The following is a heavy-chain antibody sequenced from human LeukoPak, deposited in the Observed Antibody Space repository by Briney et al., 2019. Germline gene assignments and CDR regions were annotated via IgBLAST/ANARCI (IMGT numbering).Heavy chain of an antibody. J-gene: IGHJ4*02. Sequence: GGSLRLSCAASGFTFSSYEMNWVRQAPGKGLEWVSYISSTGGTIYYAVSVKGRFTISRDNAKNSLYLQMNSLRAEDTAVYYCAYCSGGTCYYFDYWGQGTLVTVSS. CDR3: AYCSGGTCYYFDY. CDR1: GFTFSSYE. CDR2: ISSTGGTI. D-gene: IGHD2-15*01. V-gene: IGHV3-48*03.